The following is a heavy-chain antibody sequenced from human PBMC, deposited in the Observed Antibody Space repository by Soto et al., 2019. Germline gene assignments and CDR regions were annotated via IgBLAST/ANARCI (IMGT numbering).Heavy chain of an antibody. J-gene: IGHJ4*02. CDR1: GGSFSGYY. CDR3: ARGITYDYIWGSYRPLDY. V-gene: IGHV4-34*01. D-gene: IGHD3-16*02. Sequence: SETLSLTCAVDGGSFSGYYWSWISMPPGKGLEWIGEINHSGSTNYNPSLKSRVTISVDTSKNQFSLKLSSVTAADTAVYYCARGITYDYIWGSYRPLDYWGQGTLVTVSS. CDR2: INHSGST.